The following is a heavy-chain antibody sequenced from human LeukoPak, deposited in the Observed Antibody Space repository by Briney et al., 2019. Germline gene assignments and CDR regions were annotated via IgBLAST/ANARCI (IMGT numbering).Heavy chain of an antibody. Sequence: SETLSLTCTVSGGSISSNYWSWIRQPAGKGLEWIGRIYASGSTNYNPSLKSRVTMSVDTSKNQFSLKLTSVTAADTAVYYCARDHPGFSSGWQDYGGQGTLVTVSS. V-gene: IGHV4-4*07. J-gene: IGHJ4*02. D-gene: IGHD6-19*01. CDR3: ARDHPGFSSGWQDY. CDR2: IYASGST. CDR1: GGSISSNY.